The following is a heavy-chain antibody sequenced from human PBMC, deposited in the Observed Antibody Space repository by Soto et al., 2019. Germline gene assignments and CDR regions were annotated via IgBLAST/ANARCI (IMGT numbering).Heavy chain of an antibody. CDR2: ITKGGETT. CDR3: ARDPQRRDGYNFDS. CDR1: GFIFTDYS. D-gene: IGHD5-12*01. Sequence: GQVVESGGDLVQPGDSLTISCAASGFIFTDYSLSWIRQAPGKGLEWVSYITKGGETTQHADSVKGRFTISRDNAKKVLFLQMNSLRAEDTAVYYCARDPQRRDGYNFDSWGRGTLVTVSS. V-gene: IGHV3-11*01. J-gene: IGHJ4*02.